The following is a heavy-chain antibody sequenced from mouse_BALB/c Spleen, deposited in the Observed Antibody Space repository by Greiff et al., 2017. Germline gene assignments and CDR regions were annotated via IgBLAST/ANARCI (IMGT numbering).Heavy chain of an antibody. D-gene: IGHD1-1*01. V-gene: IGHV14-4*02. CDR3: NACTITTVVATDY. CDR2: IDPENGDT. J-gene: IGHJ2*01. CDR1: GFNIKDYY. Sequence: EVQLQQSGAELVRSGASVKLSCTASGFNIKDYYMHWVKQRPEQGLEWIGWIDPENGDTEYAPKFQGKATMTADTSSNTAYLQLSSLTSEDTAVYYCNACTITTVVATDYWGQGTTLTVSA.